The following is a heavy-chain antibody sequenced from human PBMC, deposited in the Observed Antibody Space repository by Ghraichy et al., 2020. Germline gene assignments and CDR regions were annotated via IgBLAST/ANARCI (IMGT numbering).Heavy chain of an antibody. D-gene: IGHD3-22*01. J-gene: IGHJ4*02. V-gene: IGHV4-39*01. CDR1: GGSISSRSYY. CDR2: INYSGST. CDR3: ARQIEDYYDSSAYFDY. Sequence: SETLSLTCTVSGGSISSRSYYWGWIRQPPGKGLEWIGSINYSGSTYYNPSLKSRVTISVDTSENQLSLKLSSVPAADTAVYYCARQIEDYYDSSAYFDYWGQGTLVTVSS.